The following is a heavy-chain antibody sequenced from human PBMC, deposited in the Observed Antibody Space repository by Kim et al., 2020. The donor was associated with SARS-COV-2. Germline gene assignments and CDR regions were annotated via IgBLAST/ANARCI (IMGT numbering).Heavy chain of an antibody. D-gene: IGHD4-17*01. J-gene: IGHJ6*02. Sequence: GGSLRLSCAASGFTVSSNYMSWVRQAPGKVLEWVSVIYSGGSTYYADSVKGRFTISRDNSKNTLYLQMNSLRAEDTAVYYCAREIYGDGMDVWGQGTTVTVSS. V-gene: IGHV3-53*01. CDR1: GFTVSSNY. CDR3: AREIYGDGMDV. CDR2: IYSGGST.